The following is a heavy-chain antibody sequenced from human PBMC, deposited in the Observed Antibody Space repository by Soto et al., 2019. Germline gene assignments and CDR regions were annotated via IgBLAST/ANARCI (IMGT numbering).Heavy chain of an antibody. D-gene: IGHD3-16*01. V-gene: IGHV3-23*01. CDR1: GLTLRSYA. CDR3: AKGGPFTGGFDP. CDR2: ISGRSGVP. Sequence: GGSLRLSCAGSGLTLRSYAMTWIRQTPEKGLEWVSTISGRSGVPSYADSVNGRFTVSRDNSKNTLYLQMNSLRPDDTAIYYCAKGGPFTGGFDPWGQGTLVTSPQ. J-gene: IGHJ5*02.